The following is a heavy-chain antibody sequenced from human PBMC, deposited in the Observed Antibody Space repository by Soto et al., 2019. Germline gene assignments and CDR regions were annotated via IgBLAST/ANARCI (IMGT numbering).Heavy chain of an antibody. D-gene: IGHD3-10*01. CDR3: ARGSDYYGSGKNY. CDR1: GFTFSSYA. V-gene: IGHV3-30-3*01. CDR2: ILYDGSEK. J-gene: IGHJ4*02. Sequence: PGGSLRLSCAASGFTFSSYAMHWVRQAPGKGLEWVAVILYDGSEKYYADSVEGRFTISRDNSKNTLYLQMNSLRVEDTAVYYCARGSDYYGSGKNYWGQGTRVTVSS.